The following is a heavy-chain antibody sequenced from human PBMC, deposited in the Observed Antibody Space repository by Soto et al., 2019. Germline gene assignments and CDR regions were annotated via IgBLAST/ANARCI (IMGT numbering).Heavy chain of an antibody. D-gene: IGHD6-19*01. CDR3: AKGVPGIAVAGTGYFQH. Sequence: GGSLRLSCAASGFTFSSYSMNWVRQAPGKGLEWVSSISSSSSYIYYADSVKGRFTISRDNAKNSLYLQMNSLRAEDTAVYYYAKGVPGIAVAGTGYFQHWGQGTLVTVSS. V-gene: IGHV3-21*04. CDR2: ISSSSSYI. CDR1: GFTFSSYS. J-gene: IGHJ1*01.